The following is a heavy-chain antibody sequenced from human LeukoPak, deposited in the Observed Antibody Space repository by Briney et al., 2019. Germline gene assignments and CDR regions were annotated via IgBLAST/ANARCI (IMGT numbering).Heavy chain of an antibody. CDR3: SKGHSTTYTGYFDY. Sequence: GRSLRLSCAASGFTFSRFGMHWVRQAPGKGLEWVALISYDGSNKYYADSVKGRFTISRDNSKNTLYLQINSLRAEDTAAYYCSKGHSTTYTGYFDYWGQGTLVTVSS. CDR2: ISYDGSNK. J-gene: IGHJ4*02. V-gene: IGHV3-30*18. D-gene: IGHD1-1*01. CDR1: GFTFSRFG.